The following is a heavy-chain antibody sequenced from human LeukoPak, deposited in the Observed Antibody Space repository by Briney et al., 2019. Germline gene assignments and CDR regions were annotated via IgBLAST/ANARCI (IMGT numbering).Heavy chain of an antibody. Sequence: GGSLRLSCAASGFTFSSYWMSWVRQAPGKGLEWVANIKQDGSEKYYVDSVKGRFTISRDNAKNSLYLQMNSLRAEDTAVYYCARGDLTALAPPFDYWGQGTLVTVSS. CDR3: ARGDLTALAPPFDY. D-gene: IGHD5-18*01. CDR1: GFTFSSYW. V-gene: IGHV3-7*01. CDR2: IKQDGSEK. J-gene: IGHJ4*02.